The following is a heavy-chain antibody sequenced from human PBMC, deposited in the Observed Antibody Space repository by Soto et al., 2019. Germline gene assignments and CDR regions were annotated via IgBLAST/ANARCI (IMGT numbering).Heavy chain of an antibody. V-gene: IGHV3-74*01. Sequence: EVQLVESGGGLVQPGGSLRLSCAASGFTFSSYWMHWVRQAPGKGLVWVSRINSDGSSTSYADSVKGRFTISRDNAKNTLYRQMNSLRAEHTAVYYCARQEVTTSPGVYYHGMDVWGQGTTVTVSS. CDR2: INSDGSST. J-gene: IGHJ6*02. D-gene: IGHD4-17*01. CDR1: GFTFSSYW. CDR3: ARQEVTTSPGVYYHGMDV.